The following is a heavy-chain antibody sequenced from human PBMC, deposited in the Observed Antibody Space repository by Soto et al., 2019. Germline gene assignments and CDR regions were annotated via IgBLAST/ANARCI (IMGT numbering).Heavy chain of an antibody. CDR1: GGSISSSSYY. Sequence: SETLSLTCTVSGGSISSSSYYWGWIRQPPGKGLEWIGSIYYSGSTYYNPSPKSRVTISVDTSKNQFSLKLSSVTAADTAVYYCASEVDTTNAFDYWGQGTLVTVSS. D-gene: IGHD1-1*01. J-gene: IGHJ4*02. CDR2: IYYSGST. CDR3: ASEVDTTNAFDY. V-gene: IGHV4-39*01.